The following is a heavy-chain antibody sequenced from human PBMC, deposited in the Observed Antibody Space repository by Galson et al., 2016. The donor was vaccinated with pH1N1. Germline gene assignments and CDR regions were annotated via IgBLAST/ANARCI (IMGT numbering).Heavy chain of an antibody. CDR2: IDWDDDK. D-gene: IGHD4-17*01. CDR3: ARFQYGVYVKFFDY. CDR1: GFSLRSSGMC. Sequence: PALVKPTQTLTLTCTFSGFSLRSSGMCVSWIRQPPGKALEWLALIDWDDDKYYSTSLKTRLTISKDTSKNQVILTMTNMDPVDTATYYCARFQYGVYVKFFDYWGQGTLVTVSS. J-gene: IGHJ4*02. V-gene: IGHV2-70*01.